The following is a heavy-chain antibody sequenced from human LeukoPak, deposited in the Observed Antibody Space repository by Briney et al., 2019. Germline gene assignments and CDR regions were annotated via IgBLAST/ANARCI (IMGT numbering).Heavy chain of an antibody. CDR2: INPNSGGT. D-gene: IGHD3-22*01. CDR1: GYTFTSYA. CDR3: ARVKTMIIVVSLFDY. V-gene: IGHV1-2*02. J-gene: IGHJ4*02. Sequence: ASVKVSCKASGYTFTSYAMNWVRQAPGQGLEWMGWINPNSGGTNYAQQFQGRLTMTRDTSISTAYMELSRLRSDDTAVYYCARVKTMIIVVSLFDYWGQGTLVTVSS.